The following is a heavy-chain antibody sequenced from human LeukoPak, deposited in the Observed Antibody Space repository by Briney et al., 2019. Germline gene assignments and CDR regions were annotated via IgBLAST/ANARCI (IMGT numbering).Heavy chain of an antibody. D-gene: IGHD6-19*01. V-gene: IGHV3-33*01. CDR3: ARDPGHNGWYGDN. Sequence: GGSLRLSCAASGXTFSSYGMHWVRQAPGKGLGWVSIIWYDGSNKYYADSVKGRFTISKDNSKNTLYLQMNSLRAEDTAIYYCARDPGHNGWYGDNWGQGTLVTVSS. J-gene: IGHJ4*02. CDR2: IWYDGSNK. CDR1: GXTFSSYG.